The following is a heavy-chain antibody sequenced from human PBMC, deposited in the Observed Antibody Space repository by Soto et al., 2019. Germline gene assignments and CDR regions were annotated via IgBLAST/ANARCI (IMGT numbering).Heavy chain of an antibody. CDR1: GFTFNIFP. CDR3: ANSYYYDSSGYYPFEY. D-gene: IGHD3-22*01. V-gene: IGHV3-23*01. J-gene: IGHJ4*02. Sequence: GGSLRLSCAASGFTFNIFPMTWVRQAPGKGLEWVSGIAGSGGNTYHADSVKGRFTISRDNSKNTVYLQMDSRRVEDTAVYYCANSYYYDSSGYYPFEYWGQGALVTVSS. CDR2: IAGSGGNT.